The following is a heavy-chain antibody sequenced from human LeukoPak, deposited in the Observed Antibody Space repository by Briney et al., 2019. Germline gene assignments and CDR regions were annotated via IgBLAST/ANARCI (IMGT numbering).Heavy chain of an antibody. CDR3: AKYIFGSEYLEY. CDR1: GGSLSGYY. CDR2: IFSSGTT. D-gene: IGHD5-18*01. Sequence: PSETLSLTCTVSGGSLSGYYWSWIRQPAGKGLEWIGRIFSSGTTNYNPSLKSRVTMSVDTSKNHFSLKLSSVTAADTAVYYCAKYIFGSEYLEYWGPGTLVTISS. V-gene: IGHV4-4*07. J-gene: IGHJ4*02.